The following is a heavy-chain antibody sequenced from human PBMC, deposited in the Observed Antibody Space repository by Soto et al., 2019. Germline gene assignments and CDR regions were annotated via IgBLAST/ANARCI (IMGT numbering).Heavy chain of an antibody. D-gene: IGHD2-15*01. Sequence: QVXLVQXGXEVKXPGXSVKVSCKASGYTFTSYAMHWVRQXPGQRLEWMGWINAGNGNTKYSQKFQGRVTITRDTSASTAYMELSSLRSEDTAVYYCARGPGGPDGPGDYWGQGTLVTVSS. V-gene: IGHV1-3*01. CDR1: GYTFTSYA. J-gene: IGHJ4*02. CDR3: ARGPGGPDGPGDY. CDR2: INAGNGNT.